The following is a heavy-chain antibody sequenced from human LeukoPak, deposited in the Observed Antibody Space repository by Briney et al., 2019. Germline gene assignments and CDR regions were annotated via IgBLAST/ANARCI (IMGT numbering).Heavy chain of an antibody. CDR2: ISSSSSYI. Sequence: GGSLRLSCAASGFTFSSYSMNWVRQAPGKGLEWVLSISSSSSYIYYADSVKGRFTISRDNAKNSLYLQMNSLRAEDTAVYYCARGEYCSGGSCYSSAWPSAFDIWGQGTMVTVSS. V-gene: IGHV3-21*01. CDR3: ARGEYCSGGSCYSSAWPSAFDI. J-gene: IGHJ3*02. CDR1: GFTFSSYS. D-gene: IGHD2-15*01.